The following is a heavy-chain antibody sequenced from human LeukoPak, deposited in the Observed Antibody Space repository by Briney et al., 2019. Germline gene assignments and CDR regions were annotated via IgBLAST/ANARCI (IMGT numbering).Heavy chain of an antibody. CDR3: ARDGRMGIAALGYMDV. Sequence: QSGGSLRLSCAASGFTLSIYSMKWVRQAPGKGLEWVSYISSSSGTIYYADSVKGRFTISRDNSKNTLYLQMNSLRAEDTAVYYCARDGRMGIAALGYMDVWGKGTTVTVSS. CDR1: GFTLSIYS. CDR2: ISSSSGTI. J-gene: IGHJ6*03. V-gene: IGHV3-48*01. D-gene: IGHD6-13*01.